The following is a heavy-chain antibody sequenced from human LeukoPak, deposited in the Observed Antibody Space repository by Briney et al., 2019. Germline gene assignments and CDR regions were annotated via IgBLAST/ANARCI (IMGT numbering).Heavy chain of an antibody. V-gene: IGHV1-58*02. Sequence: SVKVSFTASGFTFTLSAMQWVRQARGQRLEWIGWIVVGSGNTNYAQKFQERVTITRDMSTSTAYMELSSLRSEDTAVYYCAADRLAAASFDYWGQGTLVTVSS. CDR3: AADRLAAASFDY. CDR1: GFTFTLSA. D-gene: IGHD6-13*01. J-gene: IGHJ4*02. CDR2: IVVGSGNT.